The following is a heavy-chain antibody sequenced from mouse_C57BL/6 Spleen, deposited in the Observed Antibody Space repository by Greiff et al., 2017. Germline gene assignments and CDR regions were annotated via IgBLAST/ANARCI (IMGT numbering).Heavy chain of an antibody. CDR1: GYAFSSSW. Sequence: VQLQQSGPELVKPGASVKISCKASGYAFSSSWMNWVKQRPGKGLEWIGRIYPGDGDTNYNGKFKGKATLTADKSSSTAYMQLSSLTSEDSAVYFCARDGPYYYGSSPYYFDYWGRGTTLTVSS. J-gene: IGHJ2*01. V-gene: IGHV1-82*01. CDR2: IYPGDGDT. D-gene: IGHD1-1*01. CDR3: ARDGPYYYGSSPYYFDY.